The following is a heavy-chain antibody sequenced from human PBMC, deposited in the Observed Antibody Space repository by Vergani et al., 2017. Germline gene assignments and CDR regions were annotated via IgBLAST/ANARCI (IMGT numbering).Heavy chain of an antibody. CDR2: IIPIFGTA. Sequence: QVQLVQSGAEVKKPGSSVKVSCKASGGTFSSYAISWVRQAPGQGLEWMGGIIPIFGTANYAQKFQGRVTITADESPSTAYMELSSLRSEDTAVYYCARGEGYCSGGSCYPNWFDPWGQGTLVTVSS. D-gene: IGHD2-15*01. J-gene: IGHJ5*02. CDR3: ARGEGYCSGGSCYPNWFDP. V-gene: IGHV1-69*01. CDR1: GGTFSSYA.